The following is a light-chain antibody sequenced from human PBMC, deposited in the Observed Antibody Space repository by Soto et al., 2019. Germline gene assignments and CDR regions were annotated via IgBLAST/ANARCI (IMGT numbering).Light chain of an antibody. J-gene: IGLJ1*01. Sequence: QSALTQPPSASGSPGLSVTVSCTGTRSDVGVYNYVSWYRQHPGEAPKLLISEVTKRPSGVPDRFSGSKSGNTASLTISGLQAEDEADYYCSSYAGSHNFVFGTGTKLTVL. CDR3: SSYAGSHNFV. CDR1: RSDVGVYNY. V-gene: IGLV2-8*01. CDR2: EVT.